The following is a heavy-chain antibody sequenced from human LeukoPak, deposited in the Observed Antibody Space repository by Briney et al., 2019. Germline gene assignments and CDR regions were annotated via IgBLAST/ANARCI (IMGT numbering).Heavy chain of an antibody. Sequence: SETLSLTCTVSGGSISSFYWNWIRQPPGKGLEWIGYIYYSGSTNYNPSLKSRVTISVDTSKNQFSLRLSSVTAADTAVYYCARSFGPYYYYGMDVWGQGTTVTVSS. CDR3: ARSFGPYYYYGMDV. J-gene: IGHJ6*02. D-gene: IGHD3/OR15-3a*01. CDR2: IYYSGST. V-gene: IGHV4-59*01. CDR1: GGSISSFY.